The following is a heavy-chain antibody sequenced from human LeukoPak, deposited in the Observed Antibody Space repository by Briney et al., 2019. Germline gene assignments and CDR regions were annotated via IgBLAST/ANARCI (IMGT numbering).Heavy chain of an antibody. CDR2: IGDAGT. CDR1: GFTFNDFA. CDR3: AKNLGPFDV. V-gene: IGHV3-23*01. Sequence: PGGSLRLSCAASGFTFNDFAMTSVRQAPGKGLEWVSSIGDAGTYYADSVKGRFTISRDNSKNMLYLQLNSLRAGDTAMYYCAKNLGPFDVRGQGTMVTVSS. J-gene: IGHJ3*01. D-gene: IGHD3-16*01.